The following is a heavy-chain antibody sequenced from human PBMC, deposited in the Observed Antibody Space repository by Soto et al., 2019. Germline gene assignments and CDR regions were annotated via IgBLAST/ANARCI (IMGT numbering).Heavy chain of an antibody. J-gene: IGHJ6*02. CDR2: IFHSGST. CDR3: ARDRYYGSGTYYNFYSGMDV. CDR1: GGSINSGDYA. V-gene: IGHV4-30-4*01. D-gene: IGHD3-10*01. Sequence: TLSLTCTVSGGSINSGDYAWTWVRQPPGKGLEWIGNIFHSGSTYYTPSLQSRVTISLDTSKNHFSLKLSSVTPADTAVYYCARDRYYGSGTYYNFYSGMDVWGQGTTVT.